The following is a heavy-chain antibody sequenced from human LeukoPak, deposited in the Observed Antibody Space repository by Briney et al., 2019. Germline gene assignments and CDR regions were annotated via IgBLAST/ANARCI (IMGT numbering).Heavy chain of an antibody. Sequence: ASVKVSCKASGYTFTSYAMHWVRQAPGQRLEWMGWINAGNGNTKYSQKFQGRVTITRDTSASTAYMELSSLRSEDTAVYYCARGLLEHYYYDSSGYYGWGQGTLVTVSS. CDR1: GYTFTSYA. CDR2: INAGNGNT. V-gene: IGHV1-3*01. CDR3: ARGLLEHYYYDSSGYYG. J-gene: IGHJ4*02. D-gene: IGHD3-22*01.